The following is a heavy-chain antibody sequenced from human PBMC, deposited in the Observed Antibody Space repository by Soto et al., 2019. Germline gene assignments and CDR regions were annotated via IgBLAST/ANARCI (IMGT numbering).Heavy chain of an antibody. J-gene: IGHJ6*03. CDR1: GFTFSSYS. CDR3: ARDWGYCSGGSCYSSYYYYYMDV. V-gene: IGHV3-48*01. D-gene: IGHD2-15*01. CDR2: ISSSSSTI. Sequence: GGSLRLSCAASGFTFSSYSMNWVRQAPGKGLEWVSYISSSSSTIYYADSVKGRFTISRDNAKNSLYLQMNSLRAEDTAVYYCARDWGYCSGGSCYSSYYYYYMDVWGKGTTVTVSS.